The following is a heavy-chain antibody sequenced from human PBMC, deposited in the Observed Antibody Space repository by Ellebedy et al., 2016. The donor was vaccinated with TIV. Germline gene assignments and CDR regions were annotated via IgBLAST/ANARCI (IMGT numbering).Heavy chain of an antibody. D-gene: IGHD2-21*01. CDR1: GFTVSTDY. J-gene: IGHJ4*02. CDR3: ARDSWGLGRS. Sequence: PGGSLRLSCAVSGFTVSTDYISRVRQAPGKGLEWVSSIYSSGSTYYADSVKGRFTISRDNSKNTVYLQMNSLRGEDTAVYYCARDSWGLGRSWGQGTLVTVSS. V-gene: IGHV3-53*01. CDR2: IYSSGST.